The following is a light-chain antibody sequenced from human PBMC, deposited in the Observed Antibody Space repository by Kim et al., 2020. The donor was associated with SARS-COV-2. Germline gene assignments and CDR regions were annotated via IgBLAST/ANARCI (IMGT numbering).Light chain of an antibody. CDR3: QAWDSGMGV. CDR2: QDT. Sequence: SELTQPPSVSVSPGQTATITCSGDMLGDKLASWYQQKPGQSPVVVIYQDTKRPSGIPERFSGSNSGNTATLTISETQPLDEADYYCQAWDSGMGVFGGGTQLTVL. J-gene: IGLJ2*01. V-gene: IGLV3-1*01. CDR1: MLGDKL.